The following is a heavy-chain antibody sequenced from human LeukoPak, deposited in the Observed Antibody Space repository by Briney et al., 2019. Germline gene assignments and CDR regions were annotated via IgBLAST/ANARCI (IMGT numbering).Heavy chain of an antibody. J-gene: IGHJ1*01. CDR1: GFTFINYA. D-gene: IGHD1-26*01. V-gene: IGHV3-23*01. CDR3: AKKVVVGATSPYSDFQD. Sequence: GGSLRLSCAASGFTFINYAMTWVRQAPGKGLEWVSAISGSGVTTHYAGSVKGRFSISRDNSKNTLYLQMNSLRAEDTALYYCAKKVVVGATSPYSDFQDWGQGTLVTVSS. CDR2: ISGSGVTT.